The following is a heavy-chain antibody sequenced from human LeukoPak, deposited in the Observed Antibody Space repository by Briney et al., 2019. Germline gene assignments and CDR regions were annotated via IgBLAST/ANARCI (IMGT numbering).Heavy chain of an antibody. Sequence: GGSLRLSCAASGFTFSYYSMNWVRQSPGKGLEWVSSISRSSTYTYYADSLKGRIAISRDNSKNSLYLQMNSLRVEDTAVYYCARRRARFGELSPLDYWGQGTLVTVSS. CDR2: ISRSSTYT. CDR1: GFTFSYYS. V-gene: IGHV3-21*01. D-gene: IGHD3-10*01. J-gene: IGHJ4*02. CDR3: ARRRARFGELSPLDY.